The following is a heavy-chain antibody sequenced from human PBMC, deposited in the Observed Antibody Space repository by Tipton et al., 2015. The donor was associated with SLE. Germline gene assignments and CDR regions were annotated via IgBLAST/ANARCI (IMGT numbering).Heavy chain of an antibody. V-gene: IGHV4-59*01. CDR3: ARSLGTYYYDSTVAF. J-gene: IGHJ4*02. CDR1: GGSISSYY. CDR2: IFYSGST. D-gene: IGHD3-22*01. Sequence: TLSLTCTVSGGSISSYYWSWIRQSPGKGLEWIGYIFYSGSTNYNPSLKSRVTISVDTSKNQFSLKLSSVTAADTAVHYCARSLGTYYYDSTVAFWGQGTLVTVSS.